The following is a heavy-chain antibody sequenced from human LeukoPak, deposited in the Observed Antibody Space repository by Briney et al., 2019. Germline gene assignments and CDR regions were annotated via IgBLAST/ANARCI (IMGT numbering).Heavy chain of an antibody. CDR3: ARGPYYDFWGGYSNYYFDY. CDR1: GYTFTSYD. CDR2: MNPNSGNT. Sequence: ASVKVSCKASGYTFTSYDINWVRQATGQGLEWMGWMNPNSGNTGYAQKFQGRVTITRNTSISTAYMELSSLRSEDTAVYYCARGPYYDFWGGYSNYYFDYWGQGTLVTVSS. D-gene: IGHD3-3*01. V-gene: IGHV1-8*03. J-gene: IGHJ4*02.